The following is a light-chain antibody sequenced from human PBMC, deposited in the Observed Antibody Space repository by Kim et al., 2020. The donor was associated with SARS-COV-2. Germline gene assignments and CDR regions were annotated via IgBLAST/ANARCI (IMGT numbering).Light chain of an antibody. Sequence: VSPWERTTLSCRASQGVSSNLAWYQQKPGQGTRLLIYGASTRVAGLPARFSGSGSGTEFNLTISSLQSEDFAFYYCQQYNAWPPLTFGGGTKVEI. CDR3: QQYNAWPPLT. J-gene: IGKJ4*01. V-gene: IGKV3-15*01. CDR1: QGVSSN. CDR2: GAS.